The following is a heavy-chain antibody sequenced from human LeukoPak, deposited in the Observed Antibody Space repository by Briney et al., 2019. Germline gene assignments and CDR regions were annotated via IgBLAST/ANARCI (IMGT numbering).Heavy chain of an antibody. CDR2: ISSTSSYI. D-gene: IGHD3-10*01. CDR1: GFTFSNYN. Sequence: PGGSLRLSCAASGFTFSNYNFYWVRQAPGKGLEWVSSISSTSSYIYYADSMKGRFTISRDNAKNSLYLQMNSLRAEDTALYYCARALWSGPVYYGMDVWGQGTTVTVSS. V-gene: IGHV3-21*01. CDR3: ARALWSGPVYYGMDV. J-gene: IGHJ6*02.